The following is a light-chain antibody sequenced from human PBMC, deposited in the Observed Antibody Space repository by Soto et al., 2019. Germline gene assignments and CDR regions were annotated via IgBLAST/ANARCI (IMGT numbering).Light chain of an antibody. CDR1: QSVSSY. J-gene: IGKJ5*01. Sequence: EIVLTQSPATLSLSPGERATLSCRASQSVSSYLAWYQQKPGQAPRLLIYDASNRATGIPARFSGSGPGTDFTLTISSLEPEDFAVYYCQQRSKSITFGQGTRLEIK. V-gene: IGKV3-11*01. CDR3: QQRSKSIT. CDR2: DAS.